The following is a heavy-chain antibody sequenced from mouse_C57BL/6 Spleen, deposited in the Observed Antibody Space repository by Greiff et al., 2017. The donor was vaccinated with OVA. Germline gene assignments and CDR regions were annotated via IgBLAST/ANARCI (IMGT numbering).Heavy chain of an antibody. J-gene: IGHJ4*01. CDR2: ISYDGSN. CDR3: AREDYDAMDY. V-gene: IGHV3-6*01. Sequence: ESGPGLVKPSQSLSLTCSVTGYSITSGYYWNWIRQFPGNKLEWMGYISYDGSNNYNPSLKNRISITRDTSKNQFFLKLNSVTTEDTATYYCAREDYDAMDYWGQGTSVTVSS. CDR1: GYSITSGYY.